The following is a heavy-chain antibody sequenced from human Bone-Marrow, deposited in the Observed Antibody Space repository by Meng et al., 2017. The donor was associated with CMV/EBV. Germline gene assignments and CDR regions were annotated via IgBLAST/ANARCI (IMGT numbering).Heavy chain of an antibody. D-gene: IGHD5-18*01. CDR2: IYYSGST. J-gene: IGHJ4*02. V-gene: IGHV4-39*01. CDR1: GGSISSSSYY. Sequence: SETLSLTCTVSGGSISSSSYYWGWIRQPPGKGLEWIGSIYYSGSTYYNPSLKSRVTISVDTSKNQFSLKLISVTAADTAVYYCARNGVDTDFDYWGQGNLVTVSS. CDR3: ARNGVDTDFDY.